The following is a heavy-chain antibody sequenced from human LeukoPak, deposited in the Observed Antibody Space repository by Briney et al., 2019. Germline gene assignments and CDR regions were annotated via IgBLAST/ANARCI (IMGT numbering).Heavy chain of an antibody. CDR1: GYTLTELS. J-gene: IGHJ4*02. V-gene: IGHV1-24*01. Sequence: GAPVKVSYKVSGYTLTELSMHWVRQAPGKGLEWMGGFDPEDGETIYAQKFQGRVTMTEDTSTDTVYMELSSLRSEDTAVYYCATVAHGGNSGGFDYWGQGTLVTVSS. CDR3: ATVAHGGNSGGFDY. CDR2: FDPEDGET. D-gene: IGHD4-23*01.